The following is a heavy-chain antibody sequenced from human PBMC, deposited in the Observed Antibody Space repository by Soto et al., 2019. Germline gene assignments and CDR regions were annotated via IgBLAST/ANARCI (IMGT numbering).Heavy chain of an antibody. CDR2: IYYSGST. Sequence: SETLSLTCTVSGGSISSSSYYWGWIRQPPGKGLEWIGRIYYSGSTYYNPSLKSRVTISVDTSKNQFPLKLSSVTAADTAVYYCASVHGKKSFGPWGHGTRATVSS. CDR3: ASVHGKKSFGP. D-gene: IGHD1-1*01. J-gene: IGHJ5*02. CDR1: GGSISSSSYY. V-gene: IGHV4-39*01.